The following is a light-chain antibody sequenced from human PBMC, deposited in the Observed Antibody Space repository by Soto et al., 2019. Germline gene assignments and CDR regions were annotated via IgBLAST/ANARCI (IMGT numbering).Light chain of an antibody. Sequence: EIVMTQSPATLSVSPGERATLSCRASQSVSSNLAWYQQKPGQASRLLIYGASTRATGIPARFSGSGSGTEFTLTISSLQSEDFAVYYCQQYNNWWTFGQGTSVDI. CDR3: QQYNNWWT. V-gene: IGKV3-15*01. CDR1: QSVSSN. CDR2: GAS. J-gene: IGKJ1*01.